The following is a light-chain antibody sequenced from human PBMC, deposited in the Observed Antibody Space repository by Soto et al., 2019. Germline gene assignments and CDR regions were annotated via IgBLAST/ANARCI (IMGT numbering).Light chain of an antibody. J-gene: IGKJ1*01. CDR1: QSISSW. V-gene: IGKV1-5*01. CDR3: QHYNAFPWP. Sequence: IQMTQSPSTLSASVGSRATITFRASQSISSWLAWYQQKPGKAPKLLIYDASSLESGVPSRFSGRGSGTEFTLTIGGLQPDDFATYYCQHYNAFPWPFGKGTKVDIK. CDR2: DAS.